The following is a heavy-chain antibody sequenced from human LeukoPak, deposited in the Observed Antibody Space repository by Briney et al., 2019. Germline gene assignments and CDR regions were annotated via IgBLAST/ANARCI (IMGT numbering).Heavy chain of an antibody. V-gene: IGHV3-74*03. CDR1: GFTFSAYW. J-gene: IGHJ4*02. CDR3: ARAYYSDY. CDR2: INHDGSTT. Sequence: GGSLRLSCAASGFTFSAYWMHWVRQAPGKGLEWISHINHDGSTTAYADSVKGRFTISRDNAKNSLYLQMNSLRAEDTAVYYCARAYYSDYWGQGTLVTVSS.